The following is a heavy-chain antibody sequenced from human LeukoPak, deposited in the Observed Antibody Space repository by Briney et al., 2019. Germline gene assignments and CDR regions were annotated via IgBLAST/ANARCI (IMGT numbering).Heavy chain of an antibody. CDR1: GYTFTSHG. Sequence: ASVKVSCKASGYTFTSHGISWVRQAPGQGLEWMGWISAYNGNTNYAQKLQGRVTMTTDTSTSTAYMELRSLRSDDTAVYYCARVATYDSSGYYYFPFDYWGQGTLVTVST. CDR3: ARVATYDSSGYYYFPFDY. D-gene: IGHD3-22*01. V-gene: IGHV1-18*01. CDR2: ISAYNGNT. J-gene: IGHJ4*02.